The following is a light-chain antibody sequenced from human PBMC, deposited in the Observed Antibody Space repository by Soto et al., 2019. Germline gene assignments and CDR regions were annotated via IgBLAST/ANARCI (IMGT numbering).Light chain of an antibody. J-gene: IGKJ1*01. Sequence: DIQITQSPSSLSSSVGDRVTITCLSSQGISTYLNWYQQKPGKAPKVLIYAASSLQSGVPSRFSGSGSETDFTLTISSLQPEDFATYSCQQSNSITWTFGQGTKVDIK. V-gene: IGKV1-39*01. CDR3: QQSNSITWT. CDR2: AAS. CDR1: QGISTY.